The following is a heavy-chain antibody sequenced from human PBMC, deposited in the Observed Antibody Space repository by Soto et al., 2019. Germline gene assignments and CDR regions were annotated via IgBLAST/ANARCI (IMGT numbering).Heavy chain of an antibody. CDR1: GFTFSNHW. D-gene: IGHD6-19*01. CDR3: ARDPGISSGWYYFDY. Sequence: PGRSLRLSCAASGFTFSNHWMTRVLQAPGKGLEWVASVKQDGSEIYYGDSVKGRFTISRDNAKNSLFLQLNSLRAEDTAMYYCARDPGISSGWYYFDYWGQGTLVTVSS. J-gene: IGHJ4*02. V-gene: IGHV3-7*05. CDR2: VKQDGSEI.